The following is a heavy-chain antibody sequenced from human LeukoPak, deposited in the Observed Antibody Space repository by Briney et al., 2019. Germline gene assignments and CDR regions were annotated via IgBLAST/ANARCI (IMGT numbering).Heavy chain of an antibody. J-gene: IGHJ4*02. CDR1: GGSISSYY. CDR2: IYYSGST. V-gene: IGHV4-59*01. Sequence: PSETLSLTCTVSGGSISSYYWSWIRQPPGKGLEWIGYIYYSGSTNYNPSLKGRVTISVDTSKNQFSLKLSSVTAADTAVYYCARDVGSRFDYWGQGTLVTVSS. D-gene: IGHD3-10*01. CDR3: ARDVGSRFDY.